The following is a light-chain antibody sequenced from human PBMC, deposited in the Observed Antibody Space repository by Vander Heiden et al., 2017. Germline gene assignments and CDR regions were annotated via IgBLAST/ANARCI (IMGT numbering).Light chain of an antibody. CDR2: AAS. Sequence: AIRMTQSPSSLSASTGDRVTITCRASQGVSSYLAWYQQKPGKAPRLLIYAASTRHSGVPARFSGSGSGTDFTLTISCLESEDFATYYCQQHYSYPFTFGRGTKVDIK. J-gene: IGKJ3*01. V-gene: IGKV1-8*01. CDR1: QGVSSY. CDR3: QQHYSYPFT.